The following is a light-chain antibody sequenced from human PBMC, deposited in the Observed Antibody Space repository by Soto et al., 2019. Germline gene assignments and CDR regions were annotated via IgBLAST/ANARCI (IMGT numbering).Light chain of an antibody. V-gene: IGLV1-44*01. J-gene: IGLJ3*02. CDR2: DNV. CDR3: AAWDDSLNAWV. Sequence: QSVLTQPPSASGTPGQRVTISCSTSNSNVGSYPVNWYQQLPGMAPKLPIYDNVERPSGVPDRFSGSRSGTAASLAISGLQAEDEADYYCAAWDDSLNAWVIGGGTKLTVL. CDR1: NSNVGSYP.